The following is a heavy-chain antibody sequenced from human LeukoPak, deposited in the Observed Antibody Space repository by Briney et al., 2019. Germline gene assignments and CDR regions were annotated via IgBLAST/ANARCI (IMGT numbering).Heavy chain of an antibody. Sequence: SETLSLTCTVSGGSISSSSYYWGWIRQPPGKGLEWIGSIYYSGSTYYNPSLKSRVTISVDTSKNQFSLKLSSVTAADTAVYYCARGGVVPAAIPIDYWGQGTLVTVSS. CDR2: IYYSGST. CDR3: ARGGVVPAAIPIDY. D-gene: IGHD2-2*02. J-gene: IGHJ4*02. CDR1: GGSISSSSYY. V-gene: IGHV4-39*07.